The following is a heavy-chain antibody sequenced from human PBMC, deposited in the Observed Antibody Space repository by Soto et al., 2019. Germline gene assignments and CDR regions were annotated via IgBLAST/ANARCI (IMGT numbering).Heavy chain of an antibody. V-gene: IGHV1-69*08. CDR2: IIPILGIA. CDR1: GGTFSSYT. Sequence: QVQLVQSGAEVKKPGSSVKVSCKASGGTFSSYTISWVRQAPGQGLEWMGRIIPILGIANYAQKFQGGVTSTADKHTSTAYMELRSLRSEDTAVYYCARDITRGYSSGSYFDYWGQGTLVTVST. D-gene: IGHD6-19*01. CDR3: ARDITRGYSSGSYFDY. J-gene: IGHJ4*02.